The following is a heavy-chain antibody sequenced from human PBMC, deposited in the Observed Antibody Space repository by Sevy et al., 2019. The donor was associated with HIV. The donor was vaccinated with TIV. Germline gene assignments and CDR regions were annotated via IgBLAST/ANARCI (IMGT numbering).Heavy chain of an antibody. J-gene: IGHJ3*02. D-gene: IGHD3-22*01. CDR3: ARAKVYYYDSSGYRLDAFDI. Sequence: GGPLRLSCAASGFTFSSYSMNWVRQATGKGLEWVSYISSSSSTIYYADSVKGRFTISRDNAKNSLYLQMNSLRDEDTAVYYCARAKVYYYDSSGYRLDAFDIWGQGTMVTV. V-gene: IGHV3-48*02. CDR1: GFTFSSYS. CDR2: ISSSSSTI.